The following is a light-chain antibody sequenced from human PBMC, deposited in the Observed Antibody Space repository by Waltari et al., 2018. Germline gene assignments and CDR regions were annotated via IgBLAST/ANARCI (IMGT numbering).Light chain of an antibody. Sequence: DIQMTQSPSSLSASVGDRVTITCRASQSISRYLNWYQQKPGKAPKLLIYAAFSLQSGVPSRFSGSGSGTDFTLTISSLQPEDFATYYCQQSYSTPPVFTFGPGTKVDIK. CDR1: QSISRY. CDR3: QQSYSTPPVFT. J-gene: IGKJ3*01. CDR2: AAF. V-gene: IGKV1-39*01.